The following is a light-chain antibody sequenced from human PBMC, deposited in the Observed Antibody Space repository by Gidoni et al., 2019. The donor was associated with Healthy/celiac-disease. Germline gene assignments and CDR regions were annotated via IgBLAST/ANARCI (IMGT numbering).Light chain of an antibody. CDR1: ALPKKY. J-gene: IGLJ3*02. Sequence: SYELTKPPSVSVSPGQTDRITCSGDALPKKYAYWYQQKPGQAPGLVIYKDIERPSGIPERFSGSSSGTTFTLTISVVQAEDEADYYCPSADSSGTWVFGGGTKLTVL. CDR2: KDI. CDR3: PSADSSGTWV. V-gene: IGLV3-25*03.